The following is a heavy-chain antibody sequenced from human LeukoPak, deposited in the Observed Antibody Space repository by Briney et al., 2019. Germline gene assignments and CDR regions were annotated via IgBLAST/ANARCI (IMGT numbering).Heavy chain of an antibody. CDR3: ARNYGYSSGWSTGDAFDI. Sequence: ASVKVSCKASGYTFTGYDMNWVRQAPGQGLEWMGWINPNSGGTNYAQKFQGRVTMTRDTSISTAYMELSRLRSDDTAVYCCARNYGYSSGWSTGDAFDIWGQGTGV. CDR2: INPNSGGT. V-gene: IGHV1-2*02. CDR1: GYTFTGYD. J-gene: IGHJ3*02. D-gene: IGHD6-19*01.